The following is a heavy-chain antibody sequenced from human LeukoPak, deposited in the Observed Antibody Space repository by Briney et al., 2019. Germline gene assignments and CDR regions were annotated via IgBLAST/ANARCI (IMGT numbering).Heavy chain of an antibody. Sequence: SETLSLTCTVSGDSISAYSWSWMRQSPGKGLEGIGLIYSSGNTNYNPSLESRVTISMDTSKKWFSLNLMSVTAADTAVYYCARVSGITMIVVVQSDGFDIWGQGTMVSVSS. D-gene: IGHD3-22*01. CDR1: GDSISAYS. CDR2: IYSSGNT. J-gene: IGHJ3*02. CDR3: ARVSGITMIVVVQSDGFDI. V-gene: IGHV4-59*01.